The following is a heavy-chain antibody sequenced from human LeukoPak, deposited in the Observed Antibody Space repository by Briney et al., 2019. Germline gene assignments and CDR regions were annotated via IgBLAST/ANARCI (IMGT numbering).Heavy chain of an antibody. CDR1: GFTFHQYG. CDR3: ARRGYPYYYYMDV. Sequence: RPGGSLRLSCAASGFTFHQYGMSWVRQAPGKGLEWVSSLSWNGGDTRYADSAKDRFTISRDNAKKSLYLQMDSLRAEDTALYYCARRGYPYYYYMDVWGTGTTVTVSS. V-gene: IGHV3-20*04. CDR2: LSWNGGDT. J-gene: IGHJ6*03. D-gene: IGHD3-16*02.